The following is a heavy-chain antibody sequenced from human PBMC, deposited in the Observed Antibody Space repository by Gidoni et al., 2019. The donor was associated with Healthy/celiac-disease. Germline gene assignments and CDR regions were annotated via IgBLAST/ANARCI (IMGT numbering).Heavy chain of an antibody. CDR2: ISGSGGST. Sequence: EVQLLESGGGLVQPGGSLSLSCAASGFPFSSYAMSWVRQAPGKGLEGVSAISGSGGSTYYADSVKGRFTISRDNSKNTLYLQMNSLRAEDTAVYYCAKVHDFWSGVDYWGQGTLVTVSS. D-gene: IGHD3-3*01. CDR3: AKVHDFWSGVDY. V-gene: IGHV3-23*01. CDR1: GFPFSSYA. J-gene: IGHJ4*02.